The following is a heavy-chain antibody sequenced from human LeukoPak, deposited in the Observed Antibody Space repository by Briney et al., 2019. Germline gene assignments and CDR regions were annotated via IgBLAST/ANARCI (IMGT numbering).Heavy chain of an antibody. D-gene: IGHD1-20*01. CDR3: ARPYNWNHGQFDY. CDR1: GGSFSGYY. CDR2: INHSGST. Sequence: SETLSLTCAVYGGSFSGYYWSWIRQPPGKGLEWIGEINHSGSTNYNPSLKSRVTISVDTSKSQFSLKLSSVTAADTAVYYCARPYNWNHGQFDYWGQGTLVTVSS. V-gene: IGHV4-34*01. J-gene: IGHJ4*02.